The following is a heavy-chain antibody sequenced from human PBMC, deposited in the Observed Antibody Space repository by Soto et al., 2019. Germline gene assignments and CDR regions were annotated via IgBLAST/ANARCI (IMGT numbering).Heavy chain of an antibody. CDR3: AQDGPGGFLTYYYGMDV. J-gene: IGHJ6*02. Sequence: PGGSLRLSCAASGFTFSNYWMSWVRQAPGKGLEWVANIKQDGSEKYYVDSVKGRLSISRDNAKNTLYVQMNSLRAEDTAVYYCAQDGPGGFLTYYYGMDVWGQGTTVTVSS. CDR1: GFTFSNYW. D-gene: IGHD3-16*01. V-gene: IGHV3-7*05. CDR2: IKQDGSEK.